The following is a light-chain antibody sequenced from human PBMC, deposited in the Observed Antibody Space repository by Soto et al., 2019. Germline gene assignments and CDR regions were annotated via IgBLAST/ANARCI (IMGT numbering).Light chain of an antibody. Sequence: EIVLTQSPATLSLSPGERDTLSCRASQSVSSYLAWYQQKPGQAPRLLIYDASNRATGIPARFSGSGSGTDFTLTISSREPEDFAVYYCQQRSNWPPWTFGQGTKVEIK. J-gene: IGKJ1*01. CDR3: QQRSNWPPWT. CDR2: DAS. V-gene: IGKV3-11*01. CDR1: QSVSSY.